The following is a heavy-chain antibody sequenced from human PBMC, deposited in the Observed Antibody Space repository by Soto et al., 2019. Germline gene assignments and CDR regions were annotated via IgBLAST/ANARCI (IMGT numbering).Heavy chain of an antibody. CDR3: ARHGLPRLKYSSSWSYDY. CDR2: IYYSGST. J-gene: IGHJ4*02. V-gene: IGHV4-39*01. CDR1: GGSISSSSYY. D-gene: IGHD6-13*01. Sequence: SETLSLTCTVSGGSISSSSYYWGWIRQPPGKGLEWIGSIYYSGSTYYNPSLKSRVTISVDTSKNQFSLKLSSVTAADTAVYYCARHGLPRLKYSSSWSYDYWGQGTLVTVSS.